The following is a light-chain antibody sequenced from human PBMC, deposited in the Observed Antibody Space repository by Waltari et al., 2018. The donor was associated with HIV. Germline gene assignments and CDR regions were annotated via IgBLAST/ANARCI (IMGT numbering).Light chain of an antibody. CDR3: QQYYSTSYT. CDR2: WAS. J-gene: IGKJ2*01. Sequence: DRVMTQPPESLAVSLGGRTTTSRTPSQSVLYSSNNKNYLAWYQQKPGQPPKLLIYWASTRESGVPDRFSGSGSGTDFTLTISSLQAEDVAVYYCQQYYSTSYTFGQGTKLEIK. V-gene: IGKV4-1*01. CDR1: QSVLYSSNNKNY.